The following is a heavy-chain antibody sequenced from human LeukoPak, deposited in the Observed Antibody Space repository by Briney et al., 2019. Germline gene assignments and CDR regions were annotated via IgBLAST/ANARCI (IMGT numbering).Heavy chain of an antibody. D-gene: IGHD4-23*01. V-gene: IGHV1-46*01. J-gene: IGHJ4*02. CDR1: GYTFTSYY. Sequence: ASVKVSCKASGYTFTSYYMHWVRHAPGQGLEWMGVINPSGGSTSYAQKFQGRVTMTRDTSTSTVYMELSSLRSEDTAVYYCARDFYGGTPYFDYWGQGTLVTVSS. CDR2: INPSGGST. CDR3: ARDFYGGTPYFDY.